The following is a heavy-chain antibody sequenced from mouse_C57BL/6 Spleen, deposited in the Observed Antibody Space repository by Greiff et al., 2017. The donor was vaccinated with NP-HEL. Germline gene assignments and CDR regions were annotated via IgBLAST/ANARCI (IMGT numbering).Heavy chain of an antibody. J-gene: IGHJ1*03. CDR1: GYAFTNYL. D-gene: IGHD2-1*01. Sequence: QVQLQQSGAELVRPGPSVKVSCKASGYAFTNYLIEWVKQRPGQGLEWIGVINPGSGGTNYNEKFKGKATLTADKSSSTAYMQLSSLTSEDSAVYFCAKGAIKLPGYFDVWGTGTTVTVSS. V-gene: IGHV1-54*01. CDR2: INPGSGGT. CDR3: AKGAIKLPGYFDV.